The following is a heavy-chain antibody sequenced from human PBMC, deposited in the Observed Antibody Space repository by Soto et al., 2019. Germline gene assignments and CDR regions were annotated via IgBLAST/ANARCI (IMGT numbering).Heavy chain of an antibody. CDR2: ISYDGSNK. CDR3: AQGQTGIAAAENYYYYGMDV. Sequence: QVQLVESGGGVVQPGRSLRLSCAASGFTFSSYGMHWVRQAPGKGLEWVAVISYDGSNKYYADSVKGRFTISRDNSKNTLYLQMNSLRAEDTAVYYCAQGQTGIAAAENYYYYGMDVWGQGTTVTVSS. CDR1: GFTFSSYG. J-gene: IGHJ6*02. V-gene: IGHV3-30*18. D-gene: IGHD6-13*01.